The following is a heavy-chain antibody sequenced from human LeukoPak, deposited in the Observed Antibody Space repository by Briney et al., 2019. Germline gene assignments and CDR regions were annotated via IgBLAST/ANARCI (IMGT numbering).Heavy chain of an antibody. Sequence: GGSLRLSCAASGFTFSSYGMNWVRQAPGKGLEWVSSISQGSSFIYYADSVKGRFTISRDNAKNTLYLQMNTLRVEDTAVYYCTRDLMDYDVSTGLHHYYMDVWGQGTTVTVSS. J-gene: IGHJ6*02. D-gene: IGHD3-9*01. CDR2: ISQGSSFI. V-gene: IGHV3-21*01. CDR3: TRDLMDYDVSTGLHHYYMDV. CDR1: GFTFSSYG.